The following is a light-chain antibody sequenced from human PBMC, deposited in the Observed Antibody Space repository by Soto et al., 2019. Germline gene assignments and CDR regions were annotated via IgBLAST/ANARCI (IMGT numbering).Light chain of an antibody. J-gene: IGKJ1*01. V-gene: IGKV4-1*01. CDR2: WAS. CDR3: QQYYSTPWT. CDR1: QSVLYSSNNKNY. Sequence: DIVMTQSPDSLAVSLGERATFNCKSSQSVLYSSNNKNYLAWYQQKPGHPPKLLIYWASTRESGVPDRFSGSGSGTDVPPTISSLQAEDVAVYYCQQYYSTPWTFGQGTNVEIK.